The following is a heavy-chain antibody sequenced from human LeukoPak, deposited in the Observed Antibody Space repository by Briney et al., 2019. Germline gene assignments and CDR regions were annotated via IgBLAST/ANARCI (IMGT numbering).Heavy chain of an antibody. J-gene: IGHJ4*02. CDR3: VRDLELAHYDSSGYAY. CDR1: GFTFGSYW. V-gene: IGHV3-74*01. CDR2: SNSDGSTT. Sequence: GGSLRLSCAASGFTFGSYWMHWVRQAPGKGLVWVSRSNSDGSTTDYADSVKGRFTIYRDNAKNTLFLEMNSLRAEDTAVYYCVRDLELAHYDSSGYAYWGQGTLVTVSS. D-gene: IGHD3-22*01.